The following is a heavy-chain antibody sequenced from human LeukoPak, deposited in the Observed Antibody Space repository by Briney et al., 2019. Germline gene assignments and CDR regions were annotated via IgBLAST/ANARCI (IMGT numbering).Heavy chain of an antibody. CDR1: GFTFSSYW. Sequence: PGGSLRLSCAASGFTFSSYWMSWVRQAPGKGLEWVANIKQDGSEKYYVDSVKGRFTISRDNAKNSLYLQMNSLRAEDTAAYYCARRRMETVTTWYFDYWGQGTLVTVSS. CDR2: IKQDGSEK. CDR3: ARRRMETVTTWYFDY. D-gene: IGHD4-11*01. V-gene: IGHV3-7*01. J-gene: IGHJ4*02.